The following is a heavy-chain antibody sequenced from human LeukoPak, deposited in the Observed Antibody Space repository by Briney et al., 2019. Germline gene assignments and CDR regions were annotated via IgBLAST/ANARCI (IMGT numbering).Heavy chain of an antibody. D-gene: IGHD6-6*01. Sequence: PGGSLRLSCAASGFTFSNAWMSWVRQAPGKGLEWVGRIKSKIDGGTTDYVAPVKGRFTISREDSKNMLYLQMNSLKIEDTAVYYCTTHGGYSSSPWTGGYWGQGTLVTVS. CDR1: GFTFSNAW. J-gene: IGHJ4*02. CDR3: TTHGGYSSSPWTGGY. CDR2: IKSKIDGGTT. V-gene: IGHV3-15*01.